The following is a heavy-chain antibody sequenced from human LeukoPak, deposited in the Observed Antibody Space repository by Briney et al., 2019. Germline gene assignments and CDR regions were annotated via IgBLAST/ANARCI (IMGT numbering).Heavy chain of an antibody. Sequence: ASVKVSCKASGGTCSSYAISWVRQAPGQGLEWMGGIIPIFGTANYAQKFQGRVTITTDESTSTAYMELSSLRSEDTAVYYCARGNWNHGFDYWGQGTLVTVSS. CDR2: IIPIFGTA. CDR1: GGTCSSYA. CDR3: ARGNWNHGFDY. J-gene: IGHJ4*02. V-gene: IGHV1-69*05. D-gene: IGHD1-14*01.